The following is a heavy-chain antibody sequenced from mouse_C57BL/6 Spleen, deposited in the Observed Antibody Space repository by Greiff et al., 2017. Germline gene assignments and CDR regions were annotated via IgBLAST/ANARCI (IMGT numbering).Heavy chain of an antibody. CDR2: INPNNGGT. D-gene: IGHD1-1*01. Sequence: EVQLQQSGPELVKPGASVKMSCKASGYTFTDYNMHWVKQSHGKSLEWIGYINPNNGGTSYNQKFKGKATLTVNKSSSTAYMELRSLTSEASAVYYCALITTVLATDWGQGTLVTVSA. V-gene: IGHV1-22*01. J-gene: IGHJ3*01. CDR3: ALITTVLATD. CDR1: GYTFTDYN.